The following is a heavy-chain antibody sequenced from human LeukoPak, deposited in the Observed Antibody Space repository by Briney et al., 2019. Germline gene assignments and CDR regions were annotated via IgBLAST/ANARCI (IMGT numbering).Heavy chain of an antibody. CDR3: ARDFTHIVVVTAIWYFDY. CDR1: GINFITYA. V-gene: IGHV3-30-3*01. J-gene: IGHJ4*02. Sequence: GGSLRLSCAASGINFITYALHWVRQAPGKGLEWVAVISDDGVNKYFAESVKGRFTISRDNSKNTLYLQMNSLRAEDTAVYYCARDFTHIVVVTAIWYFDYWGQGTLVTVSS. D-gene: IGHD2-21*02. CDR2: ISDDGVNK.